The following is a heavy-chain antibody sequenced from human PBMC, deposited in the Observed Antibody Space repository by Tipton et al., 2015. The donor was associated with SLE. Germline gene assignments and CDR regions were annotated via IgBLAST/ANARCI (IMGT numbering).Heavy chain of an antibody. CDR3: ASLERYSGYDWHFDY. CDR2: IYSNGYT. D-gene: IGHD5-12*01. V-gene: IGHV3-23*03. J-gene: IGHJ4*02. CDR1: GFTFGTYA. Sequence: SLRLSCAASGFTFGTYAMSWVRQAPGKDLEWVSVIYSNGYTHYADSVKGHFTISRDNSKDTLYLQMNSLRPEDTAVYYCASLERYSGYDWHFDYWGQGTLVTVSS.